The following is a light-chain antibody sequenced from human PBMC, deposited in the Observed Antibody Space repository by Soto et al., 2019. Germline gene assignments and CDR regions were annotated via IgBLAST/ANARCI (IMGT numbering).Light chain of an antibody. V-gene: IGKV3-20*01. J-gene: IGKJ5*01. CDR3: QQYDISRT. CDR1: QRLSSSY. CDR2: GAT. Sequence: EIVLTQSPGTLSLSPGERATLSCRASQRLSSSYLVWYQQKPGQAPRLLIYGATNRATGIPDRFSGSGSGTDFTLTISRLEPEDFALYFCQQYDISRTFGQGTRLEIK.